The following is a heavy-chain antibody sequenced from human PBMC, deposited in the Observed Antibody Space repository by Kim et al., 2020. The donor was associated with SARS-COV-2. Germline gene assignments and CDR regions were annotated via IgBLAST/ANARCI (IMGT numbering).Heavy chain of an antibody. Sequence: NQSLESRVTISVDTSTNQFSLKLRSVTAADTAVYYCARDRPCSSTSCYTNNWFDPWGQGTLVTVSS. V-gene: IGHV4-30-2*05. CDR3: ARDRPCSSTSCYTNNWFDP. D-gene: IGHD2-2*02. J-gene: IGHJ5*02.